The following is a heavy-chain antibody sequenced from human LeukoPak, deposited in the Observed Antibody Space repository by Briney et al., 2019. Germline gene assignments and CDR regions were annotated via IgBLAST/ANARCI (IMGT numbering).Heavy chain of an antibody. D-gene: IGHD4-11*01. CDR3: AGDENSNHVEFDQ. Sequence: GGSLRLSCAASGFTVNSNYMSWVRQAPGKGLEWVSVIYNDGSAYYANSVRGRFTISRDISKNTLYLQMKSLRAEDTAVYFCAGDENSNHVEFDQWGQGTLVTVSS. CDR2: IYNDGSA. J-gene: IGHJ4*01. V-gene: IGHV3-66*01. CDR1: GFTVNSNY.